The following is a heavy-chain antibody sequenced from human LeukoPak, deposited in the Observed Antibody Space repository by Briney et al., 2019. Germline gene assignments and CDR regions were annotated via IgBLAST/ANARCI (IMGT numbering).Heavy chain of an antibody. CDR1: EFSVGSNY. CDR2: IYSGGST. Sequence: GGSLRLSCAASEFSVGSNYMTWVRQAPGKGLECVSLIYSGGSTYYADSVKGRFTISRDNSKNTLYRQMNSLRAEDTAVYYCAKLPRYSSSWYFFDYWGQGTLVTVSS. J-gene: IGHJ4*02. D-gene: IGHD6-13*01. V-gene: IGHV3-66*04. CDR3: AKLPRYSSSWYFFDY.